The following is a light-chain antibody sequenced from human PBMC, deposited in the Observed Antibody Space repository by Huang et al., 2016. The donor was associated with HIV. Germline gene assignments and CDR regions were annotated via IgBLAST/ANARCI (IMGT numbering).Light chain of an antibody. CDR3: QQNYRIPHT. CDR2: AAS. CDR1: QSINTY. Sequence: DIQMTQSPSSLSASVGDRVTITCRASQSINTYLNWYQQKPGKAPDLRIYAASNLQSGVPSRFSGSGSETDFTLTISSLQPEDFATYYCQQNYRIPHTFGQGTKLTIK. V-gene: IGKV1-39*01. J-gene: IGKJ2*01.